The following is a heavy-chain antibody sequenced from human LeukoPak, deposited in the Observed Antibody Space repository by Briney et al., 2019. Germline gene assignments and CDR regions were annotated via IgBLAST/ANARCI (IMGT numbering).Heavy chain of an antibody. Sequence: SETLSLTCYVSGGSLTITNWWSWVRQPPGQGLEWIGDVSQSGSTNYNPSLKGRVTISLDRTSNQVSLKMTSATAADTAMYYCASHMVVTGTSGFDNWGQGTLVTV. V-gene: IGHV4-4*02. J-gene: IGHJ4*02. CDR1: GGSLTITNW. CDR2: VSQSGST. D-gene: IGHD2-21*02. CDR3: ASHMVVTGTSGFDN.